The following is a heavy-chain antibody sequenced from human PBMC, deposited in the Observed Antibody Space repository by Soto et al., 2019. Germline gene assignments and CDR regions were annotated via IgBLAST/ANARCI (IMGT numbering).Heavy chain of an antibody. D-gene: IGHD3-10*01. V-gene: IGHV1-18*01. CDR2: ISAYNGNT. Sequence: GASVKVSCKASGYTFTSYGISWVRQAPGQGLEWMGWISAYNGNTNYAQKIKGRVTMTTDTSTSTAYKELRSLRSDDTAVNNCTRYITMVRGVIIIGHYMDVWGKGTTVTGS. J-gene: IGHJ6*03. CDR1: GYTFTSYG. CDR3: TRYITMVRGVIIIGHYMDV.